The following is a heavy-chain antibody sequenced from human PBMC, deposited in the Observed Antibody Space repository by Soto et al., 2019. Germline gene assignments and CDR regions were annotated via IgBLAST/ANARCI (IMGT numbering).Heavy chain of an antibody. CDR3: ARRKQRERNFDY. Sequence: QVQLVQSGAEVKKPGSSVKVSCKASGGTFSSYAISWVRQAPGQGLEWMGGIIDIFGTANYAQQLQGRVTITADESTSTAYMKLSSLRSEDTAVYYCARRKQRERNFDYWGQGTLVTVSS. V-gene: IGHV1-69*01. CDR1: GGTFSSYA. J-gene: IGHJ4*02. CDR2: IIDIFGTA. D-gene: IGHD5-18*01.